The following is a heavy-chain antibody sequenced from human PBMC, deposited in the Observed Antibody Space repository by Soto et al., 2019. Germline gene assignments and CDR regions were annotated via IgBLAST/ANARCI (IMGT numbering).Heavy chain of an antibody. D-gene: IGHD3-3*01. Sequence: SCKASGYSFAGYLLHWVRQAPGQGLEWMGWINTDSGDTKYARKFQGRVTMTRDTSTSTGYMELSSLRSDDTAVYHCTRGTGFWSGYYRYYGMDVWGQGTTVTVSS. V-gene: IGHV1-2*02. CDR2: INTDSGDT. J-gene: IGHJ6*02. CDR1: GYSFAGYL. CDR3: TRGTGFWSGYYRYYGMDV.